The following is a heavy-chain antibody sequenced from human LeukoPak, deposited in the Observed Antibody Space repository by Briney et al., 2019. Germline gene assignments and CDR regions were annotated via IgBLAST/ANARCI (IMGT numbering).Heavy chain of an antibody. Sequence: GGSLLLSGAAAGFTFSSYGMHCVRQAPGKRLEWVAFIRYDGSNKYDADSEKGRFIISRDNSKNTLYLQMNSLRAEDTAVYYCAKDPDYVWGSYRPDLIDYWGQGTLVIVSS. CDR3: AKDPDYVWGSYRPDLIDY. D-gene: IGHD3-16*02. J-gene: IGHJ4*02. CDR2: IRYDGSNK. CDR1: GFTFSSYG. V-gene: IGHV3-30*02.